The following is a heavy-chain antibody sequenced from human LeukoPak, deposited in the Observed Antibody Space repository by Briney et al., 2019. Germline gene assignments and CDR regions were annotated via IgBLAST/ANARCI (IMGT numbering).Heavy chain of an antibody. CDR3: ARVSPSYDILTGHYFDY. V-gene: IGHV4-59*08. CDR1: GGSISNYY. D-gene: IGHD3-9*01. Sequence: SETLSLTCTVSGGSISNYYWSWIRQPPGKGLEWIGYIYYSGSTNYNPSLKSRVTISVDTSKNQFSLKLSSVTAADTAVYYCARVSPSYDILTGHYFDYWGQGTLVTVSS. CDR2: IYYSGST. J-gene: IGHJ4*02.